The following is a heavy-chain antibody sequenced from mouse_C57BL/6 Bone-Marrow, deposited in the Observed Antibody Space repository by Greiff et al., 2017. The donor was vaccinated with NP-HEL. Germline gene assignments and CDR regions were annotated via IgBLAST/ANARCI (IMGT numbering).Heavy chain of an antibody. Sequence: EVMLVESGGGLVKPGGSLKLSCAASGFTFSSYTMSWVRQTPEKRLEWVATISGGGGNTYYPDSVKGRFTISRDNAKNTLYLQMSSLRSEDTALYYCARHSYGNPPWFAYWGQGTLVTVSA. D-gene: IGHD2-1*01. CDR2: ISGGGGNT. V-gene: IGHV5-9*01. CDR1: GFTFSSYT. J-gene: IGHJ3*01. CDR3: ARHSYGNPPWFAY.